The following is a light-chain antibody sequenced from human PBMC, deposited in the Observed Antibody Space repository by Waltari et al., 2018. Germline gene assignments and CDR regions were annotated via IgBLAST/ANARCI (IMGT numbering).Light chain of an antibody. J-gene: IGLJ2*01. V-gene: IGLV2-23*02. CDR3: SSYAGDNIVV. CDR2: GVT. Sequence: QSALTQPASVSGSLGQSITISCTGTNSDVGSYNVVSWHQQHPGKAPKLLLYGVTKLPEGVSSRCSGSKSGNTASMTLSGLQAEDEADYYCSSYAGDNIVVFGGGTRLTVV. CDR1: NSDVGSYNV.